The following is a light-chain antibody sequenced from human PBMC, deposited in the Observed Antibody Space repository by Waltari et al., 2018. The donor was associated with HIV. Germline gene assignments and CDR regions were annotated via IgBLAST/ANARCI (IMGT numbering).Light chain of an antibody. J-gene: IGLJ2*01. V-gene: IGLV7-46*01. Sequence: QAVVTQAPSLTVSPGGTVNLTCASSTGAVTSGHCPYWFQRRPGQAPKTLIHNTTNRHSWTPARFSGSLLGGKAALTLSGAQFEDEADYFCLLSFNGVVVFGGGTTLTVL. CDR3: LLSFNGVVV. CDR1: TGAVTSGHC. CDR2: NTT.